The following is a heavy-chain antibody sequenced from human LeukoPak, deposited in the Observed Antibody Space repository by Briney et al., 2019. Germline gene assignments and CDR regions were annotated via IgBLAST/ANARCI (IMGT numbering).Heavy chain of an antibody. CDR1: GGTFSSYA. V-gene: IGHV1-69*04. Sequence: ASVKVSCKASGGTFSSYAISWVRQAPGQGLEWMGRIIPIFGIANYAQKFQGRVTITADKSTSTAHMELSSLRSEDTAVYYCARDGYYYDSSGSPFEYWGQGTLVTVSS. CDR3: ARDGYYYDSSGSPFEY. D-gene: IGHD3-22*01. J-gene: IGHJ4*02. CDR2: IIPIFGIA.